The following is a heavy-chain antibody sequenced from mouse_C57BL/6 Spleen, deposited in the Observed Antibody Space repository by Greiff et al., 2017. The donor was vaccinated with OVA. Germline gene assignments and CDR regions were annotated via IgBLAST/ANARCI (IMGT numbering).Heavy chain of an antibody. D-gene: IGHD2-4*01. CDR3: AGYDYDRLYYYARDY. J-gene: IGHJ4*01. CDR1: GFTFTDYY. Sequence: DVKLVESGGGLVQPGGSLSLSCAASGFTFTDYYMSWVRQPPGKALEWLGFIRNKANGYTTEYSASVKGRFTSSRDNSQSILYLQMNALRAEDSATYYCAGYDYDRLYYYARDYWGQGTSVTVSS. V-gene: IGHV7-3*01. CDR2: IRNKANGYTT.